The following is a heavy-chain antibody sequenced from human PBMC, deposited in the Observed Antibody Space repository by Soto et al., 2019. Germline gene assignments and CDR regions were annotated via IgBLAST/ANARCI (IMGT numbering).Heavy chain of an antibody. Sequence: QVQLVQSGAEVKKPGASVKVSCKASGYTFASYAISWMRPAPGQGLEWMGWISAYNGNTNYAQKLKVRVTMTTDTSTSTAYMELRSLRSDDSTMYYCARDPPPPDCWGQGTLVTVPS. V-gene: IGHV1-18*01. J-gene: IGHJ4*02. CDR2: ISAYNGNT. CDR1: GYTFASYA. CDR3: ARDPPPPDC.